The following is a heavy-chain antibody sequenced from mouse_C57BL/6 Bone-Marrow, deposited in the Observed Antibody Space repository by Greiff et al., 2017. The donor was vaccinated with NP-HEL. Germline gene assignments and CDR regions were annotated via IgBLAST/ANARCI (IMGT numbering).Heavy chain of an antibody. CDR3: ARDADYYGSSSPAWFAY. V-gene: IGHV7-1*01. J-gene: IGHJ3*01. CDR2: SRNKANDYTT. Sequence: EVKVVDSGGGLVQSGRSLRLSCATSGFTFSDFYMEWVRQAPGKGLEWIAASRNKANDYTTEYSASVKGRFIVSRDTSQSILYLQMNALRAEDTAIYYCARDADYYGSSSPAWFAYWGQGTLVTVSA. D-gene: IGHD1-1*01. CDR1: GFTFSDFY.